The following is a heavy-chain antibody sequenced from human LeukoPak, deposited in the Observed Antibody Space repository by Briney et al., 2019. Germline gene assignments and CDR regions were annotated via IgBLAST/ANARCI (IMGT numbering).Heavy chain of an antibody. CDR2: ISAYNGNT. Sequence: GASVKVSCKASGYTFTSYGISWVREASGQGLEWMGWISAYNGNTNYAQKRQGRVTMTTDTSTSTAYMELRSLRSDDTAVYYCARDDSSSWYTPFDYWGQGTLVTVSS. V-gene: IGHV1-18*01. CDR1: GYTFTSYG. CDR3: ARDDSSSWYTPFDY. D-gene: IGHD6-13*01. J-gene: IGHJ4*02.